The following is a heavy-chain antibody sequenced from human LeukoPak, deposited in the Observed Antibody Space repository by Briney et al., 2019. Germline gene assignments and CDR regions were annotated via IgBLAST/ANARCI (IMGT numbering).Heavy chain of an antibody. V-gene: IGHV1-2*02. CDR1: GYTFTGYY. CDR3: ARDPEAAMVDLDY. CDR2: INSNSGGT. D-gene: IGHD5-18*01. Sequence: GASVKVSCKASGYTFTGYYMHWVRQAPGQGLEWMGWINSNSGGTNYAQKFQGGVTMTRDTSISTAYMELSRLRSDDTAVYYCARDPEAAMVDLDYWGQGTLVTVSS. J-gene: IGHJ4*02.